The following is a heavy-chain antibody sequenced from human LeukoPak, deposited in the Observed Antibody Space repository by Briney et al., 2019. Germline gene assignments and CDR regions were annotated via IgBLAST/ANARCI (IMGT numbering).Heavy chain of an antibody. CDR1: GASFSSYA. V-gene: IGHV1-69*05. Sequence: SVTVSCNSSGASFSSYAISWVRQAPGPGRERMGGIIPIFGTANYAQKSQGRVTISTDESTSTAYMELSSLRSEDTAVYYCAHGSYGPGSFDYWGQGTLVTVSS. CDR2: IIPIFGTA. CDR3: AHGSYGPGSFDY. D-gene: IGHD5-18*01. J-gene: IGHJ4*02.